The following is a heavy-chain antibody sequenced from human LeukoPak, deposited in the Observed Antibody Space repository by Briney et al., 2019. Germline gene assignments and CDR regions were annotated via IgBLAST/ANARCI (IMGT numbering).Heavy chain of an antibody. Sequence: SETLSLTCTVSSGSINNYYWNWIRQPPGKGLEWIGYIFYSGSTNYNPSLNSRVTISVDTSKNQFSLKLSSVTAADTAVYYCARDYYDSSGFSYCDSWGRRTLVTVSS. V-gene: IGHV4-59*01. CDR1: SGSINNYY. CDR3: ARDYYDSSGFSYCDS. D-gene: IGHD3-22*01. CDR2: IFYSGST. J-gene: IGHJ4*02.